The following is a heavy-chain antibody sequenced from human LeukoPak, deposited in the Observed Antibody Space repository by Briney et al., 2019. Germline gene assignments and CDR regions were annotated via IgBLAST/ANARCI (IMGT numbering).Heavy chain of an antibody. J-gene: IGHJ4*02. V-gene: IGHV3-7*01. CDR2: IKQDGSEK. Sequence: GGSLRLSCAASGFTFSGCWMNWVRQAPGKGLEWVANIKQDGSEKYYVDSVKGRFTISRDNAKNSLYLQMNSLRAEDTAVYYCAGSSGWLFDYWGQGTLVTVSS. CDR3: AGSSGWLFDY. CDR1: GFTFSGCW. D-gene: IGHD6-19*01.